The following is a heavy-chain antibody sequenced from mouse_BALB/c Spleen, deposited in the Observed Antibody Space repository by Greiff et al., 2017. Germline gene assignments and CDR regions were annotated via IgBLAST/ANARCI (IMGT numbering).Heavy chain of an antibody. CDR3: ARDLWGDYFDY. J-gene: IGHJ2*01. CDR2: IRNNDNGYTT. V-gene: IGHV7-3*02. CDR1: GFTFTDYY. Sequence: EVKVEESGGGLVQPGGSLRLSCAPSGFTFTDYYMGWVRQPPGKALEWLGFIRNNDNGYTTEYSASVKGRFTISRDNAKNTLYLQMSSLKAEDTAMYYCARDLWGDYFDYWGQGTTLTVSS.